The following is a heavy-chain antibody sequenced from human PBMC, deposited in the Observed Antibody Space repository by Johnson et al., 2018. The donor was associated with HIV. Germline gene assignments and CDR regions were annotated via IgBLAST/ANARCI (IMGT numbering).Heavy chain of an antibody. CDR1: GFTFSIYA. CDR2: ISFDGNDK. V-gene: IGHV3-30*04. J-gene: IGHJ3*02. Sequence: QVQLVESGGGVVQPGRSLRLSCAASGFTFSIYAMHWVRQAPGKGLEWVSLISFDGNDKYYADSVKGRFTISRDNSKNTLYVQMNSLRAEDTAVYYCARDNGAVAGPEGAFDIWGQGTMVTVSS. CDR3: ARDNGAVAGPEGAFDI. D-gene: IGHD6-19*01.